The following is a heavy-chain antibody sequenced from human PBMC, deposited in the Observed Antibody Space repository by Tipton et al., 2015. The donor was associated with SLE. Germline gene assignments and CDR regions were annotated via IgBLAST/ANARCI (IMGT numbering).Heavy chain of an antibody. J-gene: IGHJ3*02. V-gene: IGHV4-39*07. CDR3: ARPRERDYNDAFDI. CDR2: MYYSGYT. D-gene: IGHD4-11*01. Sequence: TLSLTCIVSGDSISSSTYYWGWIRQPPGKGLEWIGHMYYSGYTYYNPSLKSRVTMSVDTSKNQFSLNLRSVTAADTAMYYCARPRERDYNDAFDIWGQGTMVIVSS. CDR1: GDSISSSTYY.